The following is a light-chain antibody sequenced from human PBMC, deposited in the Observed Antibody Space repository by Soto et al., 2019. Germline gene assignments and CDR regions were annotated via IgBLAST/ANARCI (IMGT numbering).Light chain of an antibody. V-gene: IGLV1-44*01. CDR3: AAWDDSLNGLV. J-gene: IGLJ2*01. CDR2: SND. Sequence: QSVLTQPPSASGTPGQRLTISCSGSSSNIGSNTVTWYQQLPGTAPKVLIHSNDRRPSGVPDRFSGSKSGTSASLAISGLLSDDEADYYCAAWDDSLNGLVFGGGTKLNVL. CDR1: SSNIGSNT.